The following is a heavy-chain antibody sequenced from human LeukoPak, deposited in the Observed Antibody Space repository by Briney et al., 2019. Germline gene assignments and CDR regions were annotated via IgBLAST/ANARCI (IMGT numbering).Heavy chain of an antibody. CDR2: IIENGSNQ. J-gene: IGHJ4*02. V-gene: IGHV3-30*04. Sequence: GGSLRLSCAASRFTFSSYEMNWVRQAPGKGLDWVAVIIENGSNQYYADSVKGRFTISRDNSKNTLFLQMNSLRGEDTAMYYCARVQGGGYRTADYWGQGTLVTVSS. CDR3: ARVQGGGYRTADY. CDR1: RFTFSSYE. D-gene: IGHD6-19*01.